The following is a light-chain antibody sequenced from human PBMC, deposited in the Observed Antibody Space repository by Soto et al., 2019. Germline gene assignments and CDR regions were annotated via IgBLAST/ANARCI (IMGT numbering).Light chain of an antibody. Sequence: AIQMTQSPSSLSASVGDRVTISCRASQVIGSALRWYQHKPGKPPKVLLYGGANIQRAVPPRFSGSGSGTDFTLAISSLQPEDAATYYCLQDTNYPWTFGQGTQLDIK. J-gene: IGKJ1*01. CDR2: GGA. CDR3: LQDTNYPWT. V-gene: IGKV1-6*01. CDR1: QVIGSA.